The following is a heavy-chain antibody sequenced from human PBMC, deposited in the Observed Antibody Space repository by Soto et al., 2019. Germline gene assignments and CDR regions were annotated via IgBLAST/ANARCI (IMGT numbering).Heavy chain of an antibody. D-gene: IGHD3-16*01. J-gene: IGHJ1*01. Sequence: QVHLVESGGGVVQPGTSLRLSCVGSGFTFRSYVIHSVRQAPGKGLEWVALTSYDGSNKDYGDSVKGRFTISRDNSRNTVDLQMDSLRREDTALYYCARWGTTGGLDVWGQGTLVSVSS. CDR3: ARWGTTGGLDV. V-gene: IGHV3-33*05. CDR1: GFTFRSYV. CDR2: TSYDGSNK.